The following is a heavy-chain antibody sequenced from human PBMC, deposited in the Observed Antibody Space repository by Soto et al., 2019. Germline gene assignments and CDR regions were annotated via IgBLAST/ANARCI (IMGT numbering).Heavy chain of an antibody. Sequence: QLQLQESGPGLVKPSETLSLTCTVSGGSISSSSYYWGWIRQPPGKGLEWIGSIYYSGNTYYNPSLKSRVPISVDTSKTQFSLKLSSGTAADTAVYYCARHDPIANPDYWGQGTLVTVSS. CDR1: GGSISSSSYY. CDR2: IYYSGNT. CDR3: ARHDPIANPDY. J-gene: IGHJ4*02. V-gene: IGHV4-39*01. D-gene: IGHD6-13*01.